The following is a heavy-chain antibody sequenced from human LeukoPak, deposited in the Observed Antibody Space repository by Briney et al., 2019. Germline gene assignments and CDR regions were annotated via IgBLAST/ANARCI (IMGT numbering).Heavy chain of an antibody. CDR3: AKGYSSSWYFWYFYL. J-gene: IGHJ2*01. D-gene: IGHD6-13*01. V-gene: IGHV3-9*03. CDR2: ISWNSGSI. Sequence: PGRSLRLSCAASGFTFDDYAMHWVRQAPGKGLEWVSGISWNSGSIVYADSVKGRFTISRDNAKNSLYLQMNSLRAEDMALYYCAKGYSSSWYFWYFYLWGRGTLVTVSS. CDR1: GFTFDDYA.